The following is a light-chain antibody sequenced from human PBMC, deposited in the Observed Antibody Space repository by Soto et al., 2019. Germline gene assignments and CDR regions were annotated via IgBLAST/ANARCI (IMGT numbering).Light chain of an antibody. CDR1: QSVGSY. J-gene: IGKJ2*01. V-gene: IGKV3-11*01. CDR2: DAS. CDR3: QQRSNPYT. Sequence: EIVLTQSPATLSLSPGERATLSCRASQSVGSYLAWYQQKPGQAPRLLIYDASNRATGIPARFSGSGSGTDFTLTISSLEPEDSAVYFCQQRSNPYTFGQGTKLEI.